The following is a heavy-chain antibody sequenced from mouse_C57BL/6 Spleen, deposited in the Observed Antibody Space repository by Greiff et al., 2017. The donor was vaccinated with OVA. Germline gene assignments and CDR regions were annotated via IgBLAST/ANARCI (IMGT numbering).Heavy chain of an antibody. CDR3: AREGGYTKFLAY. CDR1: GYTFTDYN. J-gene: IGHJ3*01. Sequence: EVQLQQSGPELVKPGASVKIPCKASGYTFTDYNMDWVKQSHGTSLEWIGDINPNNGGTIYNQKFKGKATLTVDKSSSTAYMELRSLTSEDTAVYYCAREGGYTKFLAYWGQGTLVTVSA. D-gene: IGHD1-1*01. CDR2: INPNNGGT. V-gene: IGHV1-18*01.